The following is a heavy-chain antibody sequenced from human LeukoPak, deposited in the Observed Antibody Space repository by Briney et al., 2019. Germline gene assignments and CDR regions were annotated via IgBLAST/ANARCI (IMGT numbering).Heavy chain of an antibody. Sequence: GGPLRLSCAASGFTFSSYSMNWVRQAPGKGLEWVSSISSSSSYIYYADSVKGRFTISRDNAKHSLYLQMNSLRAEDTAVYYCAREGGSPPGYYYYYMDVWGKGTTVTVSS. CDR2: ISSSSSYI. V-gene: IGHV3-21*01. J-gene: IGHJ6*03. CDR1: GFTFSSYS. CDR3: AREGGSPPGYYYYYMDV.